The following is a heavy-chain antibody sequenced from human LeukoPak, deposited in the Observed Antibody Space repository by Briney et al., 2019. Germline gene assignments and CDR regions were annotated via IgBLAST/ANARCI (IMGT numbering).Heavy chain of an antibody. CDR1: GGSFSGYY. Sequence: SENLSLTCAVYGGSFSGYYWSWIRQPPGKGLEWIGEINHSGSTNYNPSLKSRVTISVDTSKNQFSLKLSSVTAADTAVYYCVLRDIAPKSPIFDYWGQGTLVTVSS. CDR2: INHSGST. D-gene: IGHD6-13*01. V-gene: IGHV4-34*01. CDR3: VLRDIAPKSPIFDY. J-gene: IGHJ4*02.